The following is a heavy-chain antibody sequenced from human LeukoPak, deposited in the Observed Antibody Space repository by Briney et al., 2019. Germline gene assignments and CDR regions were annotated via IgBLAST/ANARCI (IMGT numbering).Heavy chain of an antibody. CDR2: IYSGGGT. CDR1: GFTVSNTY. J-gene: IGHJ4*02. Sequence: GGSLRLSCAASGFTVSNTYMSWVRQAPGKGLEWVSIIYSGGGTRYADSVKGRFTISRDNSRNTLYLQMNSLRTEDTALYYCARDNYDSSGFTWGQGTLVTVSS. CDR3: ARDNYDSSGFT. D-gene: IGHD3-22*01. V-gene: IGHV3-53*01.